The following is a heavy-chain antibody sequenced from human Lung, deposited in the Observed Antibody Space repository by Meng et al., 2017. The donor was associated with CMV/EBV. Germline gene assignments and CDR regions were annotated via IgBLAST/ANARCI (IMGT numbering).Heavy chain of an antibody. CDR2: IIPIFGTA. CDR3: ARGPGIAVAGLFDY. V-gene: IGHV1-69*05. J-gene: IGHJ4*02. CDR1: GYTFTGYY. Sequence: SXXVSXKASGYTFTGYYMHWVRQAPGQGLEWMGGIIPIFGTANYAQKFQGRVTITTDESTSTAYMELSSLRSEDTAVYYCARGPGIAVAGLFDYWGQGTLVTVSS. D-gene: IGHD6-19*01.